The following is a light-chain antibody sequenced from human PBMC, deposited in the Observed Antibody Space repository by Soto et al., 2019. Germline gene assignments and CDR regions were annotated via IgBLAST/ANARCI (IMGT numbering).Light chain of an antibody. CDR2: DVS. Sequence: QSVLTQPASVSGSPGPSITISCTGTSSDVGGYNYVSWYQQHPGKAPKLMSYDVSNRPSGVSNRFSGSKSGNTASLTISGLQAENEDDYYCSSYTSSSTRDHVLGTGTKLTVL. J-gene: IGLJ1*01. CDR1: SSDVGGYNY. V-gene: IGLV2-14*01. CDR3: SSYTSSSTRDHV.